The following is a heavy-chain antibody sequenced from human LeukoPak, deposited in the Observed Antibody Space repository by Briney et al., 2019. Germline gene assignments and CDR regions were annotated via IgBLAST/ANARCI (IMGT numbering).Heavy chain of an antibody. V-gene: IGHV3-30*04. J-gene: IGHJ4*02. CDR2: ISYDGSNK. Sequence: GGSLRLSCAASGFTFSSYAMHWVRQAPAKGLEWVAVISYDGSNKYYADSVKGRFTISRDNSKNTLYLQMNSLRAEDTAVYYCARGGLWFGELFPAYFDYWGQGTLVTVSS. CDR3: ARGGLWFGELFPAYFDY. D-gene: IGHD3-10*01. CDR1: GFTFSSYA.